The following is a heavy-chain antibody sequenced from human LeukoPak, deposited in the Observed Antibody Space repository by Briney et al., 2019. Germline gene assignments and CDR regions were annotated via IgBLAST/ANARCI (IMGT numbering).Heavy chain of an antibody. Sequence: GGSLRLSCAVSGLTFSNAWMSWVRQAPGKGLEWVGRIKSKTDGGTTDSAAPVKGRFTISRDDSKNTLYLQMNSLKTEDTAVYYCTTGPDRYYDSNGFYILFDYWGQGTHVAVSS. D-gene: IGHD3-22*01. V-gene: IGHV3-15*01. CDR2: IKSKTDGGTT. CDR3: TTGPDRYYDSNGFYILFDY. J-gene: IGHJ4*02. CDR1: GLTFSNAW.